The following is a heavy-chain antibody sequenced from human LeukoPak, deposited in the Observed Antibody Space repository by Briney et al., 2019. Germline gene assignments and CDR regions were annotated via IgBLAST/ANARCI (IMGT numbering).Heavy chain of an antibody. Sequence: SVKVSCKASGGTFSSYAISWVRQAPGQGLEWMGGIIPIFGTANYAQKFQGRVTITADESTSTAYMELSSLRSEDTAVYYCARDYGGDWNDFRRGYFDYWGQGTLVTVSS. J-gene: IGHJ4*02. CDR1: GGTFSSYA. CDR2: IIPIFGTA. V-gene: IGHV1-69*01. CDR3: ARDYGGDWNDFRRGYFDY. D-gene: IGHD1-1*01.